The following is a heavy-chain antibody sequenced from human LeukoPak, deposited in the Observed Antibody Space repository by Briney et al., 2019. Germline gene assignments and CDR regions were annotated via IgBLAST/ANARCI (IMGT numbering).Heavy chain of an antibody. V-gene: IGHV4-59*01. J-gene: IGHJ6*03. Sequence: SETLSLTCTVSGGSISSYYWSWIRQPPGKGLEWIGYIYYSGSTNYNPSLKSRVTISVDTSKNRFSLKLSSVTAADTAVYYCARASRGDYYYYYMDVWGKGTTVTVSS. CDR3: ARASRGDYYYYYMDV. CDR2: IYYSGST. CDR1: GGSISSYY.